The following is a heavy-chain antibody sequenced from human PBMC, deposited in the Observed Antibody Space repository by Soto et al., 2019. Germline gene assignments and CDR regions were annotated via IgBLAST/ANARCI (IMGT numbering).Heavy chain of an antibody. CDR2: IYSGGRN. CDR3: ARGSSGWDY. J-gene: IGHJ4*02. V-gene: IGHV4-4*07. CDR1: GCSISSFY. Sequence: XETLSLTFTVSGCSISSFYWSWIRQPAGKGLEWIGRIYSGGRNNYNPSLKSRVTMSVDTSKNHFSLRLSSVTAADTAMYYCARGSSGWDYWGQGTLVTVS. D-gene: IGHD6-25*01.